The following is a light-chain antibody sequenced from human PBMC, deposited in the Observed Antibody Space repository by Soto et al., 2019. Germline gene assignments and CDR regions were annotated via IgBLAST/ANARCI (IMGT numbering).Light chain of an antibody. CDR2: DNN. Sequence: QSVLTQPPSVSAAPGEKVSISCSGGSSNIGSNYVSWYQQLPGAAPKRLIYDNNKRPSGIPDRFSGSTSGTSATLGITGLQTGDEADYYCGTWDSSLPVSVVFGGGTKLTVL. V-gene: IGLV1-51*01. J-gene: IGLJ2*01. CDR1: SSNIGSNY. CDR3: GTWDSSLPVSVV.